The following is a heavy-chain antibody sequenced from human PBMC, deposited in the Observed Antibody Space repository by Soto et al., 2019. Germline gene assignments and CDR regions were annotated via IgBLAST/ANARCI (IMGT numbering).Heavy chain of an antibody. V-gene: IGHV4-31*03. CDR1: GGSISSGGYY. J-gene: IGHJ4*02. Sequence: TSETLSLTCTVSGGSISSGGYYWSWIRQHPGKGLEWIGYIYYSGSTYYNPSLKSRVTISVDTSKNQFSLKLSSVTAADTAVYYCARGIDSSGYPFFDYWGQGTLVTVSS. CDR2: IYYSGST. D-gene: IGHD3-22*01. CDR3: ARGIDSSGYPFFDY.